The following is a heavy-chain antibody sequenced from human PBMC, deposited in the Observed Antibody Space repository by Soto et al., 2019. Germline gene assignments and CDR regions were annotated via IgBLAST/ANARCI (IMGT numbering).Heavy chain of an antibody. Sequence: SETLSLTCTFSCGSISGDYYWNWIRQAPGKGLEWIGYVYHTGSTYHNPSLKSRGSISVDTSNNQFSLKLSSVTAADTAVYFCAREPYDITGNRIDSWGQGIPVTVSS. D-gene: IGHD3-22*01. CDR3: AREPYDITGNRIDS. J-gene: IGHJ5*01. CDR1: CGSISGDYY. CDR2: VYHTGST. V-gene: IGHV4-30-4*01.